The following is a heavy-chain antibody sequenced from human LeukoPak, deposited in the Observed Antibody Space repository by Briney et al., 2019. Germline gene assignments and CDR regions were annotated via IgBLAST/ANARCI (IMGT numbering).Heavy chain of an antibody. V-gene: IGHV3-21*01. Sequence: GGSLRLSCAASGFIFSSDTMSWVRQAPGKGLEWVSSIGSSSQYIYYAESVRGRFNISRDNAKNSLYLQLNSLRAEDTAVYYCVRDESGRLWGRGTMVTVSS. J-gene: IGHJ3*01. D-gene: IGHD1-26*01. CDR2: IGSSSQYI. CDR1: GFIFSSDT. CDR3: VRDESGRL.